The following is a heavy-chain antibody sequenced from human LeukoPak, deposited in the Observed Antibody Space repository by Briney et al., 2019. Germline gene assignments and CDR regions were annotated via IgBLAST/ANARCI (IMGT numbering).Heavy chain of an antibody. D-gene: IGHD4-11*01. Sequence: GASVKVSCKASGYTFTSYDINWVRQATGQGLEWMGWMNPNSGNTGYAQKFQGRVTITRNTSISTAYMELSSLRSEGTAVYYCARGDASDYHFFDYWGQGTLVTVSS. CDR1: GYTFTSYD. J-gene: IGHJ4*02. CDR2: MNPNSGNT. CDR3: ARGDASDYHFFDY. V-gene: IGHV1-8*01.